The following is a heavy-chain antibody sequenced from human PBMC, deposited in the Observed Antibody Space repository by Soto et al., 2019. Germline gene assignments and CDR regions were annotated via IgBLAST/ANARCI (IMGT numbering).Heavy chain of an antibody. CDR3: ARERGKTGTYSDDAFDI. V-gene: IGHV4-34*01. J-gene: IGHJ3*02. D-gene: IGHD1-7*01. Sequence: SETLYRTCAGYGGSFSVYYWSCIRQPPGKGLEWIGEITHSGRTNYNPSLKSRVTISVDTSKNQFSMKLSSVTAADTAVYYCARERGKTGTYSDDAFDIWGQGKMVT. CDR2: ITHSGRT. CDR1: GGSFSVYY.